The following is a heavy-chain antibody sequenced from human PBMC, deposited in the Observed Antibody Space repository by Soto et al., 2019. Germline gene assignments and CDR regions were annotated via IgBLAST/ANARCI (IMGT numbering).Heavy chain of an antibody. CDR1: GFTVSSVY. D-gene: IGHD3-3*01. CDR2: ITSGGST. V-gene: IGHV3-66*01. J-gene: IGHJ4*02. CDR3: ARDILAGAYDFWH. Sequence: EVQLVESGGGLVHPGGSLRLSCAASGFTVSSVYMTWVRQAPGKGLEWVSVITSGGSTYYADSVRGRFTISRDNSKNTLYLQMNSLRAEDTAVYYCARDILAGAYDFWHGGQGTLVTVSS.